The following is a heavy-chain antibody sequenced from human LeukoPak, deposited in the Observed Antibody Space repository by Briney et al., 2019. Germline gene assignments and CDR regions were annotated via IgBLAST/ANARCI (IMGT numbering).Heavy chain of an antibody. J-gene: IGHJ5*02. CDR3: AGGIEVVAASDNWFDP. CDR1: GFTFSSYS. Sequence: GESLKISCAASGFTFSSYSMNWVRQAPGKGLEWVSSISTSSSYIYYADSVKGRFTISRDNAKKSLYLQMNSLRAEDTAVYYCAGGIEVVAASDNWFDPWGQGTLVTVSS. CDR2: ISTSSSYI. D-gene: IGHD2-2*01. V-gene: IGHV3-21*01.